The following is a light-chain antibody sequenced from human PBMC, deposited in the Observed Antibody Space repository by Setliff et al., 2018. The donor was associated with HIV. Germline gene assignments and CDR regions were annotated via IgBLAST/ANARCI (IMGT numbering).Light chain of an antibody. Sequence: QSVLTQPPSASGTPGQRVTISCSGSSSNIGRNAVTWYQQLPGAAPRLLIYSTNQRPAGVPARFSGSKSGTSASLAISGLQSEGEADYYCAAWDDSLNGHGVFGGGTKVTVL. J-gene: IGLJ2*01. CDR3: AAWDDSLNGHGV. CDR2: STN. CDR1: SSNIGRNA. V-gene: IGLV1-44*01.